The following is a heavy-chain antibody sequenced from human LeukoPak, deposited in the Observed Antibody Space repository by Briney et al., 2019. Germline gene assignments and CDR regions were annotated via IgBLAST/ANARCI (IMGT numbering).Heavy chain of an antibody. D-gene: IGHD2-2*01. CDR2: INHSGST. CDR3: ARGVVPAALNPISPYYYYYYMDV. Sequence: PSETLSLTCAVYGGSFGGYYWSWIRQPPGKGLEWIGEINHSGSTNYNPSLKSRVTISVDTSKNQFSLKLSSVTAADTAVYYCARGVVPAALNPISPYYYYYYMDVWGKGTTVTVSS. V-gene: IGHV4-34*01. CDR1: GGSFGGYY. J-gene: IGHJ6*03.